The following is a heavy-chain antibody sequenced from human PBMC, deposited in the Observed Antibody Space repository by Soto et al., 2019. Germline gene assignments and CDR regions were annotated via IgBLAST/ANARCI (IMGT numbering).Heavy chain of an antibody. CDR2: ISSSSSYT. J-gene: IGHJ3*02. Sequence: GSLRLSCAASGFTFSDYYMSWIRQAPGKGLEWVSYISSSSSYTNYADSVKGRFTISRDNAKNSLYLQMNSLRAEDTAVYYCARVLPYDSSGYRPDAFDIWGQGTMVTVSS. CDR1: GFTFSDYY. D-gene: IGHD3-22*01. V-gene: IGHV3-11*06. CDR3: ARVLPYDSSGYRPDAFDI.